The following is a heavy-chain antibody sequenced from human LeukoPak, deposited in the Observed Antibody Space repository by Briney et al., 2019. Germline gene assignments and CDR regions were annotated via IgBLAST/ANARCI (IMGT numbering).Heavy chain of an antibody. CDR3: ARLTKLGSTYYYMDV. Sequence: GESLKISCKTSGYIFTTYWIAWVRQMPGEGLEWMGIIYPSDSDVRQRPSFQGQVTISADKSTNTAYLQWSSLKASDTAIYYCARLTKLGSTYYYMDVWGKGTTVIVSS. CDR2: IYPSDSDV. V-gene: IGHV5-51*01. D-gene: IGHD6-13*01. CDR1: GYIFTTYW. J-gene: IGHJ6*03.